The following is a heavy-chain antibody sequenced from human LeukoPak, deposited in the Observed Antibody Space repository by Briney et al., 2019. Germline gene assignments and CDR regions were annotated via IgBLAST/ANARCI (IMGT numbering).Heavy chain of an antibody. CDR3: ARGPNSNWSGLDF. V-gene: IGHV3-74*01. CDR1: GFTFSDYW. J-gene: IGHJ4*02. CDR2: INADEDRA. D-gene: IGHD6-6*01. Sequence: GGSLRLSCAASGFTFSDYWMHWVRQAPGKGLVWVSHINADEDRAAYADSVKGRFTVSRDNAKNTLYLQVNNLRAEDTAVYYCARGPNSNWSGLDFWGQGTLLTVSS.